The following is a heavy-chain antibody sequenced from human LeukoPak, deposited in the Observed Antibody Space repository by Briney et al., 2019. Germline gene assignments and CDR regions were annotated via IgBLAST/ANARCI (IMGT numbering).Heavy chain of an antibody. Sequence: TGGSLRLSCAASGFTFSSYGMHWVRQAPGKGLEWVAVISYDGSNKYYADSVKGRFTISRDNSKNTLYLQMNSLRAEDTAVYYCAKESSYSSGWYPGDRVEYYYYGMDVWGQGTTVTVSS. V-gene: IGHV3-30*18. CDR3: AKESSYSSGWYPGDRVEYYYYGMDV. J-gene: IGHJ6*02. CDR2: ISYDGSNK. D-gene: IGHD6-19*01. CDR1: GFTFSSYG.